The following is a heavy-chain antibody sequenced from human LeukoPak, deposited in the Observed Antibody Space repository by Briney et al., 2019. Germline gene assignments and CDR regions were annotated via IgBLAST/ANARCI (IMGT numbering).Heavy chain of an antibody. D-gene: IGHD3-3*01. CDR2: IYYSGST. Sequence: ASETLSLTCTVSGGSISSYYWSWIRQPPGKGLEWIGYIYYSGSTNYNPSLKSRVTISVDTSKNQFSLKLSSVTAADTAVYYCARDRGDFWSGGLNWFDPWGQGTLVTASS. CDR1: GGSISSYY. CDR3: ARDRGDFWSGGLNWFDP. J-gene: IGHJ5*02. V-gene: IGHV4-59*01.